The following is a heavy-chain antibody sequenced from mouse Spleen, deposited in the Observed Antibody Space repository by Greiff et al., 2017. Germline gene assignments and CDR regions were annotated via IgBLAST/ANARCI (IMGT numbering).Heavy chain of an antibody. V-gene: IGHV1-69*01. Sequence: QVQLQQPGAELVMPGASVKLSCKASGYTFTSYWMHWVKQRPGQGLEWIGEIDPSDSYTNYNQKFKGKATLTVDKSSSTAYMQLSSLTSEDSAVYYCARGRGGHDYWGQGTTLTVSS. CDR3: ARGRGGHDY. CDR1: GYTFTSYW. J-gene: IGHJ2*01. D-gene: IGHD1-1*02. CDR2: IDPSDSYT.